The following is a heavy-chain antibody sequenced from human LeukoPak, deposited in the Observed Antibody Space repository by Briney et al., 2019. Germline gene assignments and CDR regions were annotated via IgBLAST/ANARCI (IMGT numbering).Heavy chain of an antibody. CDR2: ISSSSSYI. CDR1: GFTFSSYS. V-gene: IGHV3-21*04. Sequence: PGGSLRLSCAASGFTFSSYSMNWVRQAPGKGLEWVSSISSSSSYIYYADSVKGRFTISRDNAKNSLYLQMNSLRAEDTALYYCARSRGVITTFDYYYYMDVWGKGTTVTVSS. J-gene: IGHJ6*03. CDR3: ARSRGVITTFDYYYYMDV. D-gene: IGHD3-22*01.